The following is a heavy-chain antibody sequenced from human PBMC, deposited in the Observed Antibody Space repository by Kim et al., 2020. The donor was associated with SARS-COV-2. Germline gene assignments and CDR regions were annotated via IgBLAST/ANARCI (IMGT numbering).Heavy chain of an antibody. Sequence: SDTLSLTCTVSGGSISDYYWSWIRQSPGKGLEWIGFIYHSGRTNYNPSLRSRVTISLDTSKNQFSLKLSSVTAADTAVYLCARKGRGLYYFDYWGQASL. CDR2: IYHSGRT. J-gene: IGHJ4*02. D-gene: IGHD3-10*01. V-gene: IGHV4-59*08. CDR1: GGSISDYY. CDR3: ARKGRGLYYFDY.